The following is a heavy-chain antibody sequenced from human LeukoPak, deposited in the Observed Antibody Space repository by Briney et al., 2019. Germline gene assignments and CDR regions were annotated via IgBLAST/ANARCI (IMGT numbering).Heavy chain of an antibody. CDR3: AKDWAVTPRRGDAFDI. D-gene: IGHD4-17*01. CDR1: GFTFDDYA. Sequence: QPGGSLRLSCAASGFTFDDYAMHRVRQAPGKGLEWVSLISGDGSATYYADSVKGRFTISRDNSKNSLYVQMNSLRTEDTALYYCAKDWAVTPRRGDAFDIWGQGTMVTVSS. CDR2: ISGDGSAT. J-gene: IGHJ3*02. V-gene: IGHV3-43*02.